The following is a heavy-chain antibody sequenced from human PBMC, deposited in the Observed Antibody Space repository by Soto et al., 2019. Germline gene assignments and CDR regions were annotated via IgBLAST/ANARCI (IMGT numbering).Heavy chain of an antibody. Sequence: QITLKESGPTLVKPTQTLTLTCIFSGFSFSADGVGVGWIRQPPGKALEWLALIYWDDDTRYSPSLKSRLTSNKDTSKNQVVLTMTNMDPVDTATYYCAHAYGGTSWPNDAFDVWGQGTVVTVSS. CDR2: IYWDDDT. V-gene: IGHV2-5*02. CDR1: GFSFSADGVG. D-gene: IGHD2-2*01. J-gene: IGHJ3*01. CDR3: AHAYGGTSWPNDAFDV.